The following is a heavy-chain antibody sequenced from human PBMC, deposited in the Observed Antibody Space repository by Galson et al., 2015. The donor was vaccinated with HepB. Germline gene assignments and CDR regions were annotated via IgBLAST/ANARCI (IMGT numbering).Heavy chain of an antibody. J-gene: IGHJ4*02. V-gene: IGHV3-30*18. CDR3: AKDQDYGFDY. D-gene: IGHD4-17*01. CDR1: GFTFSSYG. Sequence: SLRLSCAASGFTFSSYGMHWVRQAPGKGLEWVAVISYDGSNKYYADSVKGRFTISRDNSKNTLYLQMNSLRAEDTAVYYCAKDQDYGFDYWGQGTLVTVSS. CDR2: ISYDGSNK.